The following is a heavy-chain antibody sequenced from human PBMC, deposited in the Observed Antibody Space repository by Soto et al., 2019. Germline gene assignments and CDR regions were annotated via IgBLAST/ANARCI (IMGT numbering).Heavy chain of an antibody. CDR2: IWYDGSNK. V-gene: IGHV3-33*01. Sequence: PGGSLRLSCAASGFTFSSYGMHWVRQAPGKGLEWVAVIWYDGSNKYYADSVKGRFTISRDNSKNTLYLQMNSLRAEDTAVYYCARDSEYQLLLHYYGMDVWGQGTTVTVSS. D-gene: IGHD2-2*01. CDR1: GFTFSSYG. CDR3: ARDSEYQLLLHYYGMDV. J-gene: IGHJ6*02.